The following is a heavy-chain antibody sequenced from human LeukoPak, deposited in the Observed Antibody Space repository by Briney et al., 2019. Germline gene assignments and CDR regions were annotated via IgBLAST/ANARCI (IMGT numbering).Heavy chain of an antibody. Sequence: GGSLRLSCAASGFTFSSYVMSWVRLAPGKGLEWVSAISGTAGNTYYAGSVKGRFTISRDNSKTTLYLQITSLRAEDTAVYYCAKGQYNSGWYLDYWGQGTLVTVSS. CDR3: AKGQYNSGWYLDY. J-gene: IGHJ4*02. D-gene: IGHD6-19*01. CDR2: ISGTAGNT. V-gene: IGHV3-23*01. CDR1: GFTFSSYV.